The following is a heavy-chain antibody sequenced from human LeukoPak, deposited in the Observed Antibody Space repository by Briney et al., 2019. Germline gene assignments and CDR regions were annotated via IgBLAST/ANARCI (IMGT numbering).Heavy chain of an antibody. J-gene: IGHJ4*02. V-gene: IGHV3-7*01. CDR1: GFTFSSYW. D-gene: IGHD6-6*01. CDR3: AREYFEYSSSSVAWLDY. Sequence: GGSLRLSCAASGFTFSSYWMSWVRQAPGKGLEWVANIKQDGSEKYYVDSVKGRFTISRDNAKNSLYLQMNSLRAEDTAVYYCAREYFEYSSSSVAWLDYWGQGTLVTVSS. CDR2: IKQDGSEK.